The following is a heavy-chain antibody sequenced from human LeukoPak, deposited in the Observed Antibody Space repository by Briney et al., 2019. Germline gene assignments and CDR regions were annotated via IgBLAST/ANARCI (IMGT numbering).Heavy chain of an antibody. CDR2: IYKSGST. CDR1: GGSLSSYY. Sequence: SETLSLTCTDSGGSLSSYYWCWIRQPPGKGLEWIGQIYKSGSTNYNPSLKGRVTISVDTSKNQFSLKLSSVTAADTAVYYCARVDTTHYYYGMDVWGQGTTVTVSS. V-gene: IGHV4-59*01. J-gene: IGHJ6*02. CDR3: ARVDTTHYYYGMDV. D-gene: IGHD2/OR15-2a*01.